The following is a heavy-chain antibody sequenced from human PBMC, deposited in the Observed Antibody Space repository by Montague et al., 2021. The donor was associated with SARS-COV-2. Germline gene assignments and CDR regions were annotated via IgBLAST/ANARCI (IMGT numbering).Heavy chain of an antibody. V-gene: IGHV2-5*02. CDR1: GFSLATSGVG. CDR3: APKIAAHKAHDPFSG. J-gene: IGHJ3*01. D-gene: IGHD6-13*01. CDR2: IFWDDDK. Sequence: PALVKPTQTLTLTCTFSGFSLATSGVGVAWLRQPPGKALEWLALIFWDDDKRYSPSLKSRLTITKDTTKNQVVLTLTNMDPVDTATYFCAPKIAAHKAHDPFSGRRQGTVVTV.